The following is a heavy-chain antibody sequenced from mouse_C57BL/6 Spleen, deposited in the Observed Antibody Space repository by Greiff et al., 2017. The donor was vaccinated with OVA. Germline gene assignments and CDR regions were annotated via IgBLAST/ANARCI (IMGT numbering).Heavy chain of an antibody. V-gene: IGHV1-82*01. CDR3: ATPFRDGSGYFDY. CDR1: GYAFSSSW. J-gene: IGHJ2*01. CDR2: IYPGDGDT. Sequence: QVQLKQSGPELVKPGASVKISCKASGYAFSSSWMNWVKQRPGKGLEWIGRIYPGDGDTNYNGKFKGKATLTADKSSSTAYMQLSSLTSADSAVYFCATPFRDGSGYFDYWGQGTTLTVSS. D-gene: IGHD1-1*01.